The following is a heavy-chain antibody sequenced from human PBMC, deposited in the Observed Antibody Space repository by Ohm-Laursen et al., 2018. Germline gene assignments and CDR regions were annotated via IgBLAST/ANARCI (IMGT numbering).Heavy chain of an antibody. CDR2: IIPIFGTA. Sequence: ASVKVSCKASGGTFSSYAISWVRQAPGQGLEWMGGIIPIFGTANYAQKFQGRVTMNTYMSTSTAYMELSSLRSDDTAVYYCARDWGLYGERTMVRADHWGQGTLVTVSS. CDR3: ARDWGLYGERTMVRADH. D-gene: IGHD3-10*01. J-gene: IGHJ4*02. CDR1: GGTFSSYA. V-gene: IGHV1-69*05.